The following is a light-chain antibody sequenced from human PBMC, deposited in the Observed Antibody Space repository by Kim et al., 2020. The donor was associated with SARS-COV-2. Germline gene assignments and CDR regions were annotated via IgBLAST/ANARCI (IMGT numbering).Light chain of an antibody. CDR3: QSYDNSLSAVV. Sequence: QRVTISCTGRSSNIGAGYDVHWYQQFPGTAPKLLIFDNNDRPSGVPDRFSSSKSGSSASLAIAGLQSEDEADYYCQSYDNSLSAVVFGGGTQLTVL. CDR1: SSNIGAGYD. J-gene: IGLJ2*01. CDR2: DNN. V-gene: IGLV1-40*01.